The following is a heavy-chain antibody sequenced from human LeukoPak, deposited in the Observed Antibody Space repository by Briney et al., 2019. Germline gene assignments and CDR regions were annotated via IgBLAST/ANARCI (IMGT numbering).Heavy chain of an antibody. CDR3: ARRGSSSSFDF. CDR2: IYWNDDK. Sequence: SGPTLVNPTQTLTLTCTFSGFSLSTSGVGVGWIRQPPGKALEWLALIYWNDDKRYSPSLKTRLTIPKDTSKNQVVLTMANMDPVDTATYYCARRGSSSSFDFWGQGTLVTVSS. V-gene: IGHV2-5*01. D-gene: IGHD6-6*01. J-gene: IGHJ4*02. CDR1: GFSLSTSGVG.